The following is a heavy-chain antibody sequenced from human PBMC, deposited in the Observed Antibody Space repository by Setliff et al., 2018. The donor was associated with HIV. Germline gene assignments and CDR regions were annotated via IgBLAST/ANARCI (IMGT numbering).Heavy chain of an antibody. D-gene: IGHD3-22*01. Sequence: GGSLRLSCAASGFTVSSYYMAWVRQAPGKGMEWVSTIYSDGSTYHADSVKGRFTLSRDTSKNTLSLQMNTLRPEETAVYYCARVRLYNSALDYWGQGTLVTVSS. V-gene: IGHV3-66*02. CDR1: GFTVSSYY. J-gene: IGHJ4*02. CDR2: IYSDGST. CDR3: ARVRLYNSALDY.